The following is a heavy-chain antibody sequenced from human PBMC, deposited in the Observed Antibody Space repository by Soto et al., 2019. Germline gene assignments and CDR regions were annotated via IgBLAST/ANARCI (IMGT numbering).Heavy chain of an antibody. D-gene: IGHD6-13*01. CDR3: VKDESINWYSGHFRH. Sequence: EVQLVESGGGLVQPGRSLRLSCAASGFTFDDYAMHWVRQVPGKGLEWVSGINWHSGSIGYADSVKGRFAISRDNAKNSPPLQINSLRAEDTAFYYCVKDESINWYSGHFRHWGQGTLVTVSS. J-gene: IGHJ1*01. CDR1: GFTFDDYA. V-gene: IGHV3-9*01. CDR2: INWHSGSI.